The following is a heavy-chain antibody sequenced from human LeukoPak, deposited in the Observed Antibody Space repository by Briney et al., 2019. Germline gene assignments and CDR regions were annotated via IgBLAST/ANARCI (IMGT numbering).Heavy chain of an antibody. CDR2: IYTSGST. Sequence: PSETLSLTCAVSGGSFSGYYWSWIRQPAGKGLEWIGRIYTSGSTNYNPSLKSRVTMSVDTSKNQFSLKLSSVTAADTAVYYCARDKVVPAARGNNNWFDPWGQGTLVTVSS. CDR3: ARDKVVPAARGNNNWFDP. J-gene: IGHJ5*02. D-gene: IGHD2-2*01. V-gene: IGHV4-4*07. CDR1: GGSFSGYY.